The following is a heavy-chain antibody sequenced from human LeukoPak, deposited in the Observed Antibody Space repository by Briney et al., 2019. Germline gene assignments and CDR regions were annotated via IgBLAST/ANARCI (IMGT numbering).Heavy chain of an antibody. D-gene: IGHD3-10*01. CDR2: INSDGSST. CDR3: ARSYYGSGSYFGY. CDR1: GFTFSSYW. J-gene: IGHJ4*02. V-gene: IGHV3-74*01. Sequence: GGSLRLSCAASGFTFSSYWMHWVRQAPGRGLVWVSRINSDGSSTSYADSVRGRFTISRDNAKNTLYLQMNSLRAEDTAVYYCARSYYGSGSYFGYWGQGTLVTVSS.